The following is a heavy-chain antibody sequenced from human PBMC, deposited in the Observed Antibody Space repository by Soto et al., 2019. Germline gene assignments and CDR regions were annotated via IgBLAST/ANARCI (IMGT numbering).Heavy chain of an antibody. D-gene: IGHD2-2*01. CDR1: GYSFTSYW. Sequence: PGESLKISCKGSGYSFTSYWISWVRQMPGKGLEWMGRIDPSDSYTNYSPSFQGYVTISADKSISTAYLQWSSPKASDTAMYYCARRQKVIVVVPAAMRYYYYGMDVWGQGTTVTVSS. CDR2: IDPSDSYT. J-gene: IGHJ6*02. CDR3: ARRQKVIVVVPAAMRYYYYGMDV. V-gene: IGHV5-10-1*01.